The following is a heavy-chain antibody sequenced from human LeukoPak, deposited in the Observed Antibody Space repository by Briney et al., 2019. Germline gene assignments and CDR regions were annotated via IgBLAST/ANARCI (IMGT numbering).Heavy chain of an antibody. J-gene: IGHJ4*02. Sequence: GGSLRLSCAASGFIFNNYAMTWVRQAPGKGLEWVSSISGSGGRTYYADSVKGRFTISRDQSKNALYLHLNSLRAEDTAVYYCARYGVFGDTPRGHYDFWGQRTLVTVSA. V-gene: IGHV3-23*01. CDR3: ARYGVFGDTPRGHYDF. CDR2: ISGSGGRT. D-gene: IGHD3-10*02. CDR1: GFIFNNYA.